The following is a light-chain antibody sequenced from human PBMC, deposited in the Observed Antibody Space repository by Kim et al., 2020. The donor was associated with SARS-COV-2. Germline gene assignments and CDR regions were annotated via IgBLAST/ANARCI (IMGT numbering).Light chain of an antibody. Sequence: APGKTARITCGGNNIGSKSVLWYQQKPGQAPVLVIDYDSDRPSGIPERFSGSNSGNTATLTISRVEAGDEADYYCQVWDSSSDLLVFGGGTQLTVL. CDR1: NIGSKS. CDR2: YDS. V-gene: IGLV3-21*04. J-gene: IGLJ2*01. CDR3: QVWDSSSDLLV.